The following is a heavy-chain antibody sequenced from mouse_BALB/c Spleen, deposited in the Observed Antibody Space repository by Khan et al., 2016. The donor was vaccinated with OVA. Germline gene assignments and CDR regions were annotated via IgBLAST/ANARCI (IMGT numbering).Heavy chain of an antibody. V-gene: IGHV9-3-1*01. D-gene: IGHD2-14*01. J-gene: IGHJ4*01. CDR3: ARVGYNGTMDC. Sequence: QIQLVQSGPELKKLGETVQISCKTSGFTFTNYGMNWVKRAPGKGLKWMGWINTYTGEPTFADDFKGRFAFSLETSASTAYLQINSLKNEDTATYFCARVGYNGTMDCWGQGTSVTVSS. CDR1: GFTFTNYG. CDR2: INTYTGEP.